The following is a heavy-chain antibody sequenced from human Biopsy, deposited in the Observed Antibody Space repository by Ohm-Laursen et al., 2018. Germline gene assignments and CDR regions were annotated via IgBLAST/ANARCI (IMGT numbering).Heavy chain of an antibody. CDR1: GGSISSYY. CDR3: ARGGNGYNYVTPGTWFDP. D-gene: IGHD5-24*01. CDR2: IFCSGST. J-gene: IGHJ5*02. Sequence: SETLSLTCNVSGGSISSYYWSWIRQSPGKGLEWIGFIFCSGSTYYNPSLKSRTTISVDSSKNQFSLRLRCVTAADTAVYYCARGGNGYNYVTPGTWFDPWGRGTPVTVSS. V-gene: IGHV4-59*01.